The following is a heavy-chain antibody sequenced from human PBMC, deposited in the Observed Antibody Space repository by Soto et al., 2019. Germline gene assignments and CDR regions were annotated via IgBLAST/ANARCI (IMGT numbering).Heavy chain of an antibody. CDR2: IYSAGNT. CDR1: EFTVSSNY. CDR3: AKDITLDIVLVPAASRVMYYYYGMDV. Sequence: PGGSLRLSCVVSEFTVSSNYMSWVRQAPGKGLEWVSVIYSAGNTYYADSVKGRFTISRDNAKNSLYLQMNSLRAEDTALYYCAKDITLDIVLVPAASRVMYYYYGMDVWGQGTTVTVSS. D-gene: IGHD2-2*01. V-gene: IGHV3-53*05. J-gene: IGHJ6*02.